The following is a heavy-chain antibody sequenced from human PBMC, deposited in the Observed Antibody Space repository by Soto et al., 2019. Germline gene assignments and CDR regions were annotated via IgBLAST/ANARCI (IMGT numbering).Heavy chain of an antibody. J-gene: IGHJ2*01. CDR1: GFTFSSYA. CDR3: ARDLRRVTMVRGVINWYFDL. D-gene: IGHD3-10*01. CDR2: ISYDGSNK. V-gene: IGHV3-30-3*01. Sequence: ESGGGVVQPGRSLRLSCAASGFTFSSYAMHWVRQAPGKGLEWVAVISYDGSNKYYADSVKGRFTISRDNSKNTLYLQMNSLRAEDTAVYYCARDLRRVTMVRGVINWYFDLWGRGTLVTVSS.